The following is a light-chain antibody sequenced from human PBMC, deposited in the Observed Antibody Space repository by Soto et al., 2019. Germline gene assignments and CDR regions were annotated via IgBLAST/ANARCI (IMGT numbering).Light chain of an antibody. CDR2: AAS. CDR1: QDITSF. J-gene: IGKJ4*01. V-gene: IGKV1-9*01. Sequence: DIQLTQSPSFLSASEGDRVTFTCRASQDITSFLAWYQQKPGRAPKLLIYAASTLQSGVPSRFSGSGFGTEFTLTINSLQPEDFATYDCQQLSGYPLTFGGGTTVEI. CDR3: QQLSGYPLT.